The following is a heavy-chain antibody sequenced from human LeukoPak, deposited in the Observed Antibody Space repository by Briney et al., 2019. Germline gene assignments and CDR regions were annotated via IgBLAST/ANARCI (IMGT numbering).Heavy chain of an antibody. V-gene: IGHV3-23*01. Sequence: PGGSLRLSCAASGFTFSSYAMSWVRQAPGKGLEWVSGISGSGDTPYYADSVKGRFTISRDNSKNTLYLQMNSLRAEDTAVYYCAKILGSYWTPGYDYWGQGTLVTVPS. CDR1: GFTFSSYA. D-gene: IGHD1-26*01. CDR2: ISGSGDTP. CDR3: AKILGSYWTPGYDY. J-gene: IGHJ4*02.